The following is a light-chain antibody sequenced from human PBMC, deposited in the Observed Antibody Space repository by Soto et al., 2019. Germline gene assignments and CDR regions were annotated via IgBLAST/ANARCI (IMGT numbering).Light chain of an antibody. V-gene: IGKV3-20*01. J-gene: IGKJ2*01. CDR3: HQYGSSPPYT. CDR1: QSVSSSY. Sequence: EIVLTQSPGTLSLSPGERATLSCRASQSVSSSYLAWYQQKPGQAPRLLIYGASSRATGIPDRFSGSGSGTDFTLTIRRLEPEDFAVYYCHQYGSSPPYTFGQGTKLE. CDR2: GAS.